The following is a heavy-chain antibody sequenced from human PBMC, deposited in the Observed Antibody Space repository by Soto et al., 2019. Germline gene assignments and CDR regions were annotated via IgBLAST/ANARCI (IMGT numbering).Heavy chain of an antibody. CDR2: ISAYTGKT. D-gene: IGHD1-26*01. V-gene: IGHV1-18*04. J-gene: IGHJ4*02. Sequence: ASVKVSCKASGYTFSSYGISWVRQAPGQGLEWMGWISAYTGKTNYAQKLQGRVTMTTDTSTSTAYMEVRSLRSDDTAVYYCARDLDSGSYYFDYWGQGTLVNVSS. CDR3: ARDLDSGSYYFDY. CDR1: GYTFSSYG.